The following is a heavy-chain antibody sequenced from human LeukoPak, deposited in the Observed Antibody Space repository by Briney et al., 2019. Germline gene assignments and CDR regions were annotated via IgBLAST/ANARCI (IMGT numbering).Heavy chain of an antibody. Sequence: GGSLRLSCAASGFTFSSYSMNWVRQAPGKGLEWVSIISDSGANTYYADSVRGRFTISRDNSKNTLYLQMNSLRAEDTAVYYCARVKGSYDFWSGYYYYYMDVWGKGTTVTVSS. D-gene: IGHD3-3*01. CDR2: ISDSGANT. CDR3: ARVKGSYDFWSGYYYYYMDV. V-gene: IGHV3-23*01. CDR1: GFTFSSYS. J-gene: IGHJ6*03.